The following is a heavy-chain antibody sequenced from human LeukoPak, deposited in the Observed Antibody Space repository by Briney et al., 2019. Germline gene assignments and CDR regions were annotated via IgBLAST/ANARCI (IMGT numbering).Heavy chain of an antibody. V-gene: IGHV3-30-3*01. D-gene: IGHD2-2*01. CDR2: ISYDGSYK. Sequence: PGGSLRLSCAASGFTFSSYAMHWVRQAPGKGLEWVAVISYDGSYKYYADSVKGRFTISRDNSKNTLYLQMSSLRAEDTAVYYCARVGGDCSSTSCYWYYGMDVWGQGTTVTVSS. CDR1: GFTFSSYA. CDR3: ARVGGDCSSTSCYWYYGMDV. J-gene: IGHJ6*02.